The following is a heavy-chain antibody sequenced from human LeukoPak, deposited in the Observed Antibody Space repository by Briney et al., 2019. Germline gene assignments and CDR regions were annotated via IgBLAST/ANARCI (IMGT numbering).Heavy chain of an antibody. V-gene: IGHV3-48*01. D-gene: IGHD6-6*01. Sequence: PGGSLRLSCAASGFTFSTYNLNWVRQAPGKGLEWVSYISSSSSAMYYADSVKGRFTISRDNAKNSLYLQMNGLRVEDTAVYYCTRDPRHLDSWGQGTLVTVSS. CDR2: ISSSSSAM. CDR3: TRDPRHLDS. CDR1: GFTFSTYN. J-gene: IGHJ4*02.